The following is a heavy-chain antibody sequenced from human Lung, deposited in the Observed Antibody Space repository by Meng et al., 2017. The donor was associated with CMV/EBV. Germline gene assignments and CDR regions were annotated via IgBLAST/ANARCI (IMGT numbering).Heavy chain of an antibody. Sequence: SCAASGFTFSSYAMHWARQAPGKGLEWVAVISYDGSNKYYADSVKGRFTISRDNSKNTLYLQMNSLRAEDTAVYYCARDLSFSGWYRNAFDIWGQGTMVTVSS. V-gene: IGHV3-30*04. J-gene: IGHJ3*02. CDR1: GFTFSSYA. CDR2: ISYDGSNK. D-gene: IGHD6-19*01. CDR3: ARDLSFSGWYRNAFDI.